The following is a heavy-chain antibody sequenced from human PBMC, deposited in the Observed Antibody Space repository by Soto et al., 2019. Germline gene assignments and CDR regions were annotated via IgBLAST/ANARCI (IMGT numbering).Heavy chain of an antibody. V-gene: IGHV4-39*01. CDR1: GGSVRSSRYY. D-gene: IGHD6-19*01. CDR3: ATMDHSGLCSKYYYYMDV. J-gene: IGHJ6*03. CDR2: IDFSGKS. Sequence: QVQLQESGPGLVRPSETLSLTCSVSGGSVRSSRYYWGWIRQPPGKGLESIGTIDFSGKSYYNTSQKSLDTISVDTYKKQSSLQVSSMAESYTASYYWATMDHSGLCSKYYYYMDVWGKGTTVTVSS.